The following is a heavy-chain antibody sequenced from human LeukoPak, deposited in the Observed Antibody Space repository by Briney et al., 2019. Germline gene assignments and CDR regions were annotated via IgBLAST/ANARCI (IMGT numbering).Heavy chain of an antibody. Sequence: SETLSLTCTVSGCSISSYYWSWIRQTAGKGLKWIGRIHTSGSTNHNPPPSPKSRVTIYVNSSKKQFFLQLNLVTAADTAVYYCAREAYSSGWYVNFWGQGTLVTVSS. V-gene: IGHV4-4*07. D-gene: IGHD6-19*01. CDR2: IHTSGST. CDR1: GCSISSYY. J-gene: IGHJ4*02. CDR3: AREAYSSGWYVNF.